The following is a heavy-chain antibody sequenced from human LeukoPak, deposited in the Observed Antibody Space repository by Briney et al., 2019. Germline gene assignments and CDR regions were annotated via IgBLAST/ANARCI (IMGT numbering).Heavy chain of an antibody. CDR2: ISSSSSYI. D-gene: IGHD5-18*01. CDR3: ARLPDPYSYGDY. CDR1: GFTFSSYS. Sequence: GGSLRLSCAASGFTFSSYSMNWVRQAPGKGPEWVSSISSSSSYIYYADSVKGRFTISRDNAKNSLYLQMNSLRAEDTAVYYCARLPDPYSYGDYWGQGTLVTVSS. V-gene: IGHV3-21*01. J-gene: IGHJ4*02.